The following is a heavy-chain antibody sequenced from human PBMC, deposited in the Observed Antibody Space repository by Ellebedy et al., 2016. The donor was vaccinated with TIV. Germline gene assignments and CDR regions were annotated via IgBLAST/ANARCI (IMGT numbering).Heavy chain of an antibody. Sequence: SLKISCAASGFTFDDYAMHWVRQAPGRGLEWVSGISWNGGSIGYADSVKGRFTISRDNAKNSLYLQMNSLRAEVTALYYCAKDLQWELLYGMDVWGQGTTVTVSS. CDR3: AKDLQWELLYGMDV. CDR2: ISWNGGSI. D-gene: IGHD1-26*01. J-gene: IGHJ6*02. V-gene: IGHV3-9*01. CDR1: GFTFDDYA.